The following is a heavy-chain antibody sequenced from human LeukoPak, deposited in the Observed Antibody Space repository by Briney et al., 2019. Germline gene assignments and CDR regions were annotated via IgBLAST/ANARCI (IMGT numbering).Heavy chain of an antibody. CDR3: VKGFYYNSRTYSSPLNY. D-gene: IGHD3-22*01. V-gene: IGHV3-30-3*02. CDR1: XXDSNX. CDR2: XXYDGTTK. J-gene: IGHJ4*02. Sequence: XXDSNXMNWVRQAPDXGLEWVXXXXYDGTTKFYAVSVKGRFTISRDSSRNILYLQMNSLRTEDTAVYYCVKGFYYNSRTYSSPLNYWGQGTLVTVSS.